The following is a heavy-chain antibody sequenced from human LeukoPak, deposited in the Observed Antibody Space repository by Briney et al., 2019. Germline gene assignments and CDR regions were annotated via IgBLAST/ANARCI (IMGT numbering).Heavy chain of an antibody. CDR3: ARGIGTSYESSRDAFDI. V-gene: IGHV4-61*02. D-gene: IGHD3-22*01. J-gene: IGHJ3*02. Sequence: SETLSLTCTVSAGSINSDDYYWSWIRQPAGKGLEWIVRIYSPGTNYNYNPSLKSRVTISIDTSNNQFSLKLTSVTAGDTAVYYCARGIGTSYESSRDAFDIWGQGTMVTVSS. CDR2: IYSPGTN. CDR1: AGSINSDDYY.